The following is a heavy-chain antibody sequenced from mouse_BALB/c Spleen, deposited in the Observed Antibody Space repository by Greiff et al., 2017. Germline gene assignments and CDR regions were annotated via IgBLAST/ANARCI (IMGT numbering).Heavy chain of an antibody. Sequence: EVQLVESGGGLVKPGGSLKLSCAASGFTFSSYAMSWVRQSPEKRLEWVAEISSGGSYTYYPDTVTGRFTISRDNAKNTLYLEMSSLRSEDTAMYYCAMDDDYDRAYWGQGTLVTVSA. CDR1: GFTFSSYA. D-gene: IGHD2-4*01. CDR2: ISSGGSYT. CDR3: AMDDDYDRAY. V-gene: IGHV5-9-4*01. J-gene: IGHJ3*01.